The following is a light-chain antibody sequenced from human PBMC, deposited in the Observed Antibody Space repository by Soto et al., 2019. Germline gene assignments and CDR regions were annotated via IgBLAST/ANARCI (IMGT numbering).Light chain of an antibody. J-gene: IGKJ5*01. Sequence: EIVMTQSPVTLSVSPGERATLSCRASQNIIQKLAWYQQKPGQAPRLLIYGASTRATGIPDRFSGSGSGTEFTLSISSLQSEDFAVYYCQQYKSWPPITFGQGTRLEMK. CDR1: QNIIQK. V-gene: IGKV3-15*01. CDR2: GAS. CDR3: QQYKSWPPIT.